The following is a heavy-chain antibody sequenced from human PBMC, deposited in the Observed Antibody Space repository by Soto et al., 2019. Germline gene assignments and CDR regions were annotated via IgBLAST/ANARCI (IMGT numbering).Heavy chain of an antibody. Sequence: QVQLVESGGGVVQPGRSLRLSCAASGFTFSSYGMHWVRQAPGKGLEWVAVIWYDGSNKYYADSVKGRFTISRDNSKNTLYLQRNSLRAEDTAVYYCARAGDSSGYLDYWGQGTLVTVSS. CDR3: ARAGDSSGYLDY. D-gene: IGHD3-22*01. J-gene: IGHJ4*02. CDR1: GFTFSSYG. CDR2: IWYDGSNK. V-gene: IGHV3-33*01.